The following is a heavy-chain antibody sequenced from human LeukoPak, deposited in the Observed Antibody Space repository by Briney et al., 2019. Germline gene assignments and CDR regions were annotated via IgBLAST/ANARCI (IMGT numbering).Heavy chain of an antibody. V-gene: IGHV3-7*01. CDR3: ARGRGDSSSWYFDY. Sequence: GGSLRLSCAASGFTFSNFWMTWVRQAPGKGLEWVANVKQDGSEKSCVDSVKGRFTISRDNAKNSLYLQMNSLGVEDTAVYYCARGRGDSSSWYFDYWGQGTLVTVSS. D-gene: IGHD6-13*01. CDR1: GFTFSNFW. J-gene: IGHJ4*02. CDR2: VKQDGSEK.